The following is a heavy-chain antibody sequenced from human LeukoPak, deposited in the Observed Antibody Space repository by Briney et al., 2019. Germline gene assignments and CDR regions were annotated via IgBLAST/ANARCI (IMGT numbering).Heavy chain of an antibody. D-gene: IGHD3-22*01. CDR3: AIQITMIVVVPYFDY. V-gene: IGHV3-11*04. J-gene: IGHJ4*02. Sequence: PGGSLRLSCAASGLTFSDYYMTWIRQAPGKGLEWVAYISSSGSTIYSADSVKGRFTVSRDNAKNSLFLHMNGLRAEDTAIYYCAIQITMIVVVPYFDYWGQGTLVTVSS. CDR2: ISSSGSTI. CDR1: GLTFSDYY.